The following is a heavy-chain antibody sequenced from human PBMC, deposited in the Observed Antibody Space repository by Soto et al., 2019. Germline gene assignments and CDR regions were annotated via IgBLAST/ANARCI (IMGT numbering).Heavy chain of an antibody. CDR2: ISGYNGNT. CDR1: GYTFSNYG. Sequence: QVQLVQSGAEVKKPGASVTVSCKTSGYTFSNYGINWVRQAPGQGLEWMGWISGYNGNTNYAQTVQGRVTMTTDTSTGTVYMELRSLKSDDTAIYYCSRFIMVGGWFDPNYYHGMXXXXQGTT. V-gene: IGHV1-18*01. CDR3: SRFIMVGGWFDPNYYHGMXX. D-gene: IGHD6-19*01. J-gene: IGHJ6*02.